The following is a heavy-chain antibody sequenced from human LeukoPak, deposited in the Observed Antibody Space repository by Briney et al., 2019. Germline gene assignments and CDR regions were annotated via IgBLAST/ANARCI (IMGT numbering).Heavy chain of an antibody. J-gene: IGHJ4*02. D-gene: IGHD1-26*01. Sequence: PGGPLTLSCAACGFTYSSYAMSWVRPAPGKGLEWVSAISGSGGSTYYADSVKGRFTISRDNYKNTLYLQMNSLRAEDTAVYYCAKGKIVGATFFDYWGQGTLVTVSS. CDR2: ISGSGGST. CDR1: GFTYSSYA. V-gene: IGHV3-23*01. CDR3: AKGKIVGATFFDY.